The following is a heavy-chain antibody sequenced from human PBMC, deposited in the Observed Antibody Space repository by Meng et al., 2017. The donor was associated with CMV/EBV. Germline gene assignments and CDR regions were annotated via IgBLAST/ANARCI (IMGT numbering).Heavy chain of an antibody. CDR1: GYTFTGYY. CDR3: ASGGVWLETALDA. Sequence: ASVKVSCKASGYTFTGYYMHWVRQAPGQGLEWMGWINPNSGGTNSAQKFQGRVTMTRDTSISTAYMELSRLRSDDTAVYSCASGGVWLETALDAWGQGTLVTVSS. V-gene: IGHV1-2*02. CDR2: INPNSGGT. J-gene: IGHJ5*02. D-gene: IGHD3-16*01.